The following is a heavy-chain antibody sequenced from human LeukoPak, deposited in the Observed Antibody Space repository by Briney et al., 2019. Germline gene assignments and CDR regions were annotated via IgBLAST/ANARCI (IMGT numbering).Heavy chain of an antibody. CDR1: GGSISSYY. Sequence: SETLSLTCTVSGGSISSYYWSWIRQPPGKGLEWIGYIYYSGSTNYNPSLKSRVTISVDTSKNQFSLKLSSVTAADTAVYYCARCLVVPAVPYYYYYMDVWGKGTTVTVSS. CDR3: ARCLVVPAVPYYYYYMDV. V-gene: IGHV4-59*01. J-gene: IGHJ6*03. D-gene: IGHD2-2*01. CDR2: IYYSGST.